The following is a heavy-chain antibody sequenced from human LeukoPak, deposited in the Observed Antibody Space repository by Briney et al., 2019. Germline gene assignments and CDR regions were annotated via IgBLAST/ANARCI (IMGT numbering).Heavy chain of an antibody. V-gene: IGHV3-30*18. Sequence: GGSLRLSCAASGFTFSSYGMHWVRQAPGKGLEWVAVISYDGSNKYYADSVKGRFTISRDNSKNTLYLQMNSLRAEDTAVYYCAKDRDGYNPPSDWGQGTLVTVSS. CDR3: AKDRDGYNPPSD. J-gene: IGHJ4*02. CDR2: ISYDGSNK. D-gene: IGHD5-24*01. CDR1: GFTFSSYG.